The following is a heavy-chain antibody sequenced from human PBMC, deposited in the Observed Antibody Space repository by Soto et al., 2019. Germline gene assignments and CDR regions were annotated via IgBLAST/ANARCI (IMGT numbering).Heavy chain of an antibody. V-gene: IGHV3-30-3*01. CDR1: GFTFSSYA. J-gene: IGHJ4*02. CDR2: ISYDRSNK. Sequence: GGSLRLSCAASGFTFSSYAMHWVRQAPGKGLEWVAVISYDRSNKYSADSVQGRFTISRDNSKNTLYLQMNRLRAEHTAVYYCARDLSNYYDSSGYSQYYFDYWGQRTLVTVSS. CDR3: ARDLSNYYDSSGYSQYYFDY. D-gene: IGHD3-22*01.